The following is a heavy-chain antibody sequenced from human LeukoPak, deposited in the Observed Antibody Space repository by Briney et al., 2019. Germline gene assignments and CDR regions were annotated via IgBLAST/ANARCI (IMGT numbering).Heavy chain of an antibody. CDR1: GFTFSSYA. J-gene: IGHJ4*02. Sequence: PGGSLRLSCAASGFTFSSYAMSWVRQAPGKGLEWVSAISGSGGSTYYADSVKGRFTISRDNSKNTLYLQMNSLRAEDTAVYYXXKDAYXXXXYLDYWGQGTLVTVSS. V-gene: IGHV3-23*01. CDR2: ISGSGGST. CDR3: XKDAYXXXXYLDY.